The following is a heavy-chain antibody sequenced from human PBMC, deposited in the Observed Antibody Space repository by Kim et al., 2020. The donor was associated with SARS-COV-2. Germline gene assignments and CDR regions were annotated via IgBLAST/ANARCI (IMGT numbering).Heavy chain of an antibody. D-gene: IGHD2-2*01. CDR3: ARVNCTSASSYPDH. CDR1: SFTFDDYG. J-gene: IGHJ4*01. Sequence: LSLTCAASSFTFDDYGMSWVRQGPGTGLEWLSYINWNGDTILYADSVRGRFTISRDNAKNSLYLHMKSLRAEDTALYFCARVNCTSASSYPDHWGHG. V-gene: IGHV3-20*04. CDR2: INWNGDTI.